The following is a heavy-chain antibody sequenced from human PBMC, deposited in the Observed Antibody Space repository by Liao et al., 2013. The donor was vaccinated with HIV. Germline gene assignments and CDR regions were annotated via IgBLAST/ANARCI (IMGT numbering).Heavy chain of an antibody. CDR2: IQSSGST. V-gene: IGHV4-4*07. CDR1: GGSISSYY. CDR3: ARGPNYDFWSGNWFDP. J-gene: IGHJ5*02. D-gene: IGHD3-3*01. Sequence: QVQLQESGPGLVKPSETLSLTCTVSGGSISSYYWSWIRQPAGKGLEWIGRIQSSGSTNYNPSLKSRVTMSIDTSKNQFSLKLSSVTAADTAVYYCARGPNYDFWSGNWFDPWGQGTLVTVSS.